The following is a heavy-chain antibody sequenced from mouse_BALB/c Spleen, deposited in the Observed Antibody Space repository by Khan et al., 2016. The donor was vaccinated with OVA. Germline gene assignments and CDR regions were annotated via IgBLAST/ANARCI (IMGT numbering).Heavy chain of an antibody. CDR3: ARRLVDYYAMDY. J-gene: IGHJ4*01. CDR2: IISGGYYT. V-gene: IGHV5-9-3*01. Sequence: EVELVESGGGVVKPGGSLKLSCSASGFTFSSFAMSWFRQILVKRLEWVATIISGGYYTFYPDSVKGRFTISRDNARTNLYLQMSSLTSVDTAMYYCARRLVDYYAMDYWGQGTSVTVSS. D-gene: IGHD2-2*01. CDR1: GFTFSSFA.